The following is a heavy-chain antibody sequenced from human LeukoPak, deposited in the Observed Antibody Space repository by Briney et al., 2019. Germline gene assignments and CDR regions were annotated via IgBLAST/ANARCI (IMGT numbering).Heavy chain of an antibody. CDR3: AREGMTANAFDI. CDR1: GYTFTGYY. Sequence: ASVKVSCKASGYTFTGYYIHWVRQAPGQGLEWLGWISPNSGDTKYSQNFQGRVTMTRDTSISTAYMELRSLRFDDTAVYWCAREGMTANAFDIWGQGTMVTVSS. D-gene: IGHD6-13*01. J-gene: IGHJ3*02. CDR2: ISPNSGDT. V-gene: IGHV1-2*02.